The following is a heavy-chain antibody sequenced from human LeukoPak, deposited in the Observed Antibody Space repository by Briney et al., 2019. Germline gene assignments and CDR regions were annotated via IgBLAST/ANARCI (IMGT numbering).Heavy chain of an antibody. CDR2: INSDGSSI. CDR3: ARDSDSSGHYYMDYFDY. D-gene: IGHD3-22*01. V-gene: IGHV3-74*01. J-gene: IGHJ4*02. Sequence: GGSLRLSCAAPGFTFSSYWMHWVRQAPGKGLVWVSRINSDGSSINYADSVKGRFTISRDNARNSLYLQMNSLRAEDTAVYYCARDSDSSGHYYMDYFDYWGQGALVTVSS. CDR1: GFTFSSYW.